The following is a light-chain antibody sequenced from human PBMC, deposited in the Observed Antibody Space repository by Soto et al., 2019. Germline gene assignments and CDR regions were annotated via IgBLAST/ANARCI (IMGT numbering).Light chain of an antibody. Sequence: QSVLTQPPSASGTPGQRVTISCSGSSSNIGSSTVNWYQQLPGTAPKLLSYSNNQRPSGVPDRCSGSKSGTSASLAISGLQSEAEADYYCAAWDDSLNGYVLGTGTKVTV. CDR3: AAWDDSLNGYV. CDR1: SSNIGSST. CDR2: SNN. V-gene: IGLV1-44*01. J-gene: IGLJ1*01.